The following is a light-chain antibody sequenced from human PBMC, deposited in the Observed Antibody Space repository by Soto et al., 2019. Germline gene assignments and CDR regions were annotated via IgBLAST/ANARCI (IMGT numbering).Light chain of an antibody. CDR1: QSVSDY. V-gene: IGKV3-11*01. Sequence: VLTQSPARLSLSPGERATLSCRAGQSVSDYLAWYQQKLGQPPRLLFFDASNRATGVPDRFSAGGSGTDFTLIISSLEPEDFAVYYCQQRVNWPPTFGGGTKVEI. CDR2: DAS. J-gene: IGKJ4*01. CDR3: QQRVNWPPT.